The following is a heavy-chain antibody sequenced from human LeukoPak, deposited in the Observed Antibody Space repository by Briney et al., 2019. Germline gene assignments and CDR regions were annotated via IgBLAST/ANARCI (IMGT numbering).Heavy chain of an antibody. CDR1: GYTFTSHY. V-gene: IGHV1-46*01. Sequence: GASVKVSCKASGYTFTSHYMHWVRQAPGQGLEWMGIINPTSGSTNYAQKFQGRITMTRDTSTTTVYMELSSLRSEDTAVYYCARPRIPASFDAFDIWGQGTMVTVSS. D-gene: IGHD6-13*01. J-gene: IGHJ3*02. CDR2: INPTSGST. CDR3: ARPRIPASFDAFDI.